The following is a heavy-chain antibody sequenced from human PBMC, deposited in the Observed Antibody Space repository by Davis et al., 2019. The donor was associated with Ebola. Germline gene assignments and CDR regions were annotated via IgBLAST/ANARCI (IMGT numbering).Heavy chain of an antibody. CDR2: ISGSGGST. V-gene: IGHV3-23*01. CDR3: AKVDDYVWGSYRSQYFDY. J-gene: IGHJ4*02. Sequence: GGSLRLSCAASGFTFSSYAMSWVRQAPGKGLEWVSAISGSGGSTYYADSVKGRFTISRDNSKNTLYLQMNSLRAEDTAVYYCAKVDDYVWGSYRSQYFDYWGQGTLVTVSS. CDR1: GFTFSSYA. D-gene: IGHD3-16*02.